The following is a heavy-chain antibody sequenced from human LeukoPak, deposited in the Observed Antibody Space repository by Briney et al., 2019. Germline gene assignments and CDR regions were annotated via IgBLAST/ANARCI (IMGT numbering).Heavy chain of an antibody. Sequence: GGSLRLSCAASGFTFSSYWMTWVRQAPGKGLEWVANIKEDGSEKYYADSVKGRFTVSRDNAKNTLYLQVNNLRAEDTAVYYCARGPNSNWSGLDFWGQGTLLTVSS. CDR2: IKEDGSEK. V-gene: IGHV3-7*01. CDR1: GFTFSSYW. D-gene: IGHD6-6*01. CDR3: ARGPNSNWSGLDF. J-gene: IGHJ4*02.